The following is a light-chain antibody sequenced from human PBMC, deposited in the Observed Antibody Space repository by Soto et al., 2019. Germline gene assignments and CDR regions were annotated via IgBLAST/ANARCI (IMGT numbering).Light chain of an antibody. CDR2: DAS. CDR1: QNVSSY. V-gene: IGKV3-11*01. J-gene: IGKJ4*01. Sequence: EVVLTQSPGTLSLSPGERATLSCRASQNVSSYVAWYQQKPGQSPRLLIYDASKRATGIPARFSGSGSGADFTLTISSLEPEDFAVYYCHYYGGPFGGGTKIEIK. CDR3: HYYGGP.